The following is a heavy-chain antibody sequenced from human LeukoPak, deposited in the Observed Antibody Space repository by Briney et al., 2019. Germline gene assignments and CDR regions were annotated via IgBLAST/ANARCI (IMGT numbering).Heavy chain of an antibody. CDR3: ARDLQAIGESRVNGDY. D-gene: IGHD3-10*01. J-gene: IGHJ4*02. Sequence: HPGGSLRLSCAASGFIVRNNYMSWVRQAPGKGLEWVSLIYSGGDTCYADSVRGRFTISRDNSKSTLYLQLNSLRAEDTAVYYCARDLQAIGESRVNGDYWGQGTLVTVSS. CDR1: GFIVRNNY. V-gene: IGHV3-53*01. CDR2: IYSGGDT.